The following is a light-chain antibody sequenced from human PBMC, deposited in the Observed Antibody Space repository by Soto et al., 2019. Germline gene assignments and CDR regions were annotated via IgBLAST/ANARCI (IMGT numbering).Light chain of an antibody. CDR1: SSDVGDNNY. V-gene: IGLV2-14*01. CDR3: SSYTSSSTLYV. CDR2: DVT. Sequence: QSALTQPASVSGSPGQSITISCTGTSSDVGDNNYVSWYQQHPGKAPKLMIYDVTHRPSGIFNRFSGSKSGNTASLTISGLQAEDEADYYCSSYTSSSTLYVFGTGTKVTVL. J-gene: IGLJ1*01.